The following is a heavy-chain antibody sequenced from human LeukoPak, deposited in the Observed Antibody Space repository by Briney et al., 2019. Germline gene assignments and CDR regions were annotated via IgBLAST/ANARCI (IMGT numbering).Heavy chain of an antibody. CDR3: ARHRATYYYGSGGTDY. CDR1: GGSINSYY. Sequence: SETLSLTCSVSGGSINSYYWSWIRQPPGKGLEWLGEINHSGSTNYNPSLKSRVTISVDTSKNQFSLKLSSVTAADTAVYYCARHRATYYYGSGGTDYWGQGTLVTVSS. D-gene: IGHD3-10*01. CDR2: INHSGST. V-gene: IGHV4-34*01. J-gene: IGHJ4*02.